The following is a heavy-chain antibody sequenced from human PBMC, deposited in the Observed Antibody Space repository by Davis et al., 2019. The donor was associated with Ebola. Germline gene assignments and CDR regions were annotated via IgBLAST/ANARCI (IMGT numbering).Heavy chain of an antibody. J-gene: IGHJ2*01. CDR2: INPNSGGT. CDR3: ARGEDCTIGLCRLRYFDL. Sequence: ASVKVSRKTSGYTFTGYYIHWVRQAPGQGLEWMGWINPNSGGTSSAQKFQGRVTMTRDTSISTAYMELSRLRSDDTAVYYCARGEDCTIGLCRLRYFDLWGRGTLVTVSS. CDR1: GYTFTGYY. V-gene: IGHV1-2*02. D-gene: IGHD2-8*01.